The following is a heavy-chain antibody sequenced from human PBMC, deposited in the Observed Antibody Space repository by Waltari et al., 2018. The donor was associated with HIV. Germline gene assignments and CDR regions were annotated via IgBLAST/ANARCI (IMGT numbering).Heavy chain of an antibody. CDR2: IIPILGRG. Sequence: QVQLVQSGAEVKKPGSSVKVSCKASGGTFSSYAISWVRQAPGQGLEWMGRIIPILGRGTYARKCQGRVTITADRSTSTAYMGLSSLRSEDRAVYYCATSPGEHTVNSFGGMDVWGQGTTVTVSS. CDR1: GGTFSSYA. D-gene: IGHD3-16*01. V-gene: IGHV1-69*04. J-gene: IGHJ6*02. CDR3: ATSPGEHTVNSFGGMDV.